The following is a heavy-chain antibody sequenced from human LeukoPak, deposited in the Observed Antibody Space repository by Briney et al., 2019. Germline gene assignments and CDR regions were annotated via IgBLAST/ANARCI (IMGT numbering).Heavy chain of an antibody. V-gene: IGHV3-23*01. J-gene: IGHJ4*02. D-gene: IGHD5-18*01. CDR1: GFTFSSYA. CDR2: ISGSGGST. Sequence: GGSLRLSCAASGFTFSSYAMSWVRQAPGKGLEWVSAISGSGGSTYYADSVKGRFTISRDNSKNTLYLQMNSLRAEDTAIYYCAKAPAMDPYYFDYWGQGTLVTVSS. CDR3: AKAPAMDPYYFDY.